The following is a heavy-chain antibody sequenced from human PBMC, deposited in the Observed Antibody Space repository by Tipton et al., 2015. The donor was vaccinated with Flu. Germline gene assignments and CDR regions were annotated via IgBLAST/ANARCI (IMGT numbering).Heavy chain of an antibody. Sequence: GSLRLSCAASGFTFSSSWMNWVRQAPGKGLEWVANINQDGTEKYYVDSVRGRFTISRDNADNSLYLQMNSLRVEDTAVYYCASEYSTSFWGQGTLVTVSS. J-gene: IGHJ4*02. D-gene: IGHD1-26*01. V-gene: IGHV3-7*01. CDR2: INQDGTEK. CDR1: GFTFSSSW. CDR3: ASEYSTSF.